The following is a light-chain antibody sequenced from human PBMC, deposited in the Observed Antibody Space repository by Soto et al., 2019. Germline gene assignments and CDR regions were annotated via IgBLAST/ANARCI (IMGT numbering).Light chain of an antibody. V-gene: IGKV1-5*01. Sequence: DVQMTQSPSTLSASVGDRVTITCRASQSINNYLAWYQLRPGKAPRLLIYYASTLDRGVPSRFSGSGSGTAFTLTIISMQHDDFATSYRQHYASFSPAFGQGTKVGI. J-gene: IGKJ1*01. CDR1: QSINNY. CDR2: YAS. CDR3: QHYASFSPA.